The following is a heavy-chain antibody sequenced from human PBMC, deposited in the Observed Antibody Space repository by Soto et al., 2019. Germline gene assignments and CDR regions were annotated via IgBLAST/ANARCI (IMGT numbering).Heavy chain of an antibody. V-gene: IGHV3-15*01. CDR3: TTEYSGGPDN. Sequence: GGSLRLSFAASGFTFTNAWMSWVRQTPGKGLEWVGRIKSKTDGGTTDYAAPVKGRFTISRDDSKNTLYLQMNSLKTEDTAVYFCTTEYSGGPDNWGQGTLVTVSS. J-gene: IGHJ4*02. D-gene: IGHD5-12*01. CDR2: IKSKTDGGTT. CDR1: GFTFTNAW.